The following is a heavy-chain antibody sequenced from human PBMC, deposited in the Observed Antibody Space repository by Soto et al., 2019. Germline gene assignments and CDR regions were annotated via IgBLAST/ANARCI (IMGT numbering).Heavy chain of an antibody. CDR3: VRGDGDYHDGNGYLGRH. V-gene: IGHV3-74*01. CDR1: GFTFSTYW. CDR2: IKSDGSGT. J-gene: IGHJ4*02. Sequence: EVQLVESGGGLVQLGGSLRLSCEASGFTFSTYWMHWVRQAPGKGLVWVSRIKSDGSGTYYADSVEGRFTISRDNAQNTLYLKMNSLRADDTAVYYCVRGDGDYHDGNGYLGRHWGQGTLVTVSS. D-gene: IGHD3-22*01.